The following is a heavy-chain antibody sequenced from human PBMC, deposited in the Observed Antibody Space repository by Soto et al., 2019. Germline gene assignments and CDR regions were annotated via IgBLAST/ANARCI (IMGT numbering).Heavy chain of an antibody. D-gene: IGHD3-22*01. CDR2: INHSGST. J-gene: IGHJ4*02. CDR1: GGSFSGYY. Sequence: QVQLQQWGAGLLKPSETLSLTCAVYGGSFSGYYWSWIRQPPGKGLEWIGEINHSGSTNYNPSLKSRVTISVDTSKNQFSLKLSSVTAADTAVYYCARDSSGYYRDCWGQGTLVTVSS. CDR3: ARDSSGYYRDC. V-gene: IGHV4-34*01.